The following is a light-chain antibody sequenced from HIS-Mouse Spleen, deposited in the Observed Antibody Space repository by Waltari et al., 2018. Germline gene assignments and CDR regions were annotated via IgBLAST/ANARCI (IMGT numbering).Light chain of an antibody. Sequence: QSVLTQSPSASGTPGQRVTISCSGSSSNIGSNYVYWYQQLPGTAPKLLIYRNKPRPSGVPDRFSGSKSGTSASLAISGLRSEDEADYYCAAWDDSLSGPVFGGGTKLTVL. J-gene: IGLJ3*02. CDR3: AAWDDSLSGPV. CDR1: SSNIGSNY. CDR2: RNK. V-gene: IGLV1-47*01.